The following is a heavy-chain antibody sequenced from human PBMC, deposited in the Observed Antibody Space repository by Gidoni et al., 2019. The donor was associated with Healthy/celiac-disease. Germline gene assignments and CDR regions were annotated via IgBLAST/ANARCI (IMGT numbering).Heavy chain of an antibody. J-gene: IGHJ5*02. CDR1: GFTFDDYA. CDR2: ISRNSGSI. V-gene: IGHV3-9*01. CDR3: AKGREKLLLWFGELSRWFDP. D-gene: IGHD3-10*01. Sequence: EVQLVESGGGLVQPGRSLRLSCAAAGFTFDDYALHWVRQAPGKGLELVSVISRNSGSIGYADSVKCRFTISRDNAKNSLYLQMNSLRAEDTALYYCAKGREKLLLWFGELSRWFDPWGQGTLVTVSS.